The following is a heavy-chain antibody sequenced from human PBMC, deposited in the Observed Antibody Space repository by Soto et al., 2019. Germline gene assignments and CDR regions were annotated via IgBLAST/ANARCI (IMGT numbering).Heavy chain of an antibody. J-gene: IGHJ4*02. Sequence: DVQLLESGGGSVQPGGSLRLSCAASGFTFSGSAFSWVRQAPGKGLEWVSAISASGGNTYYADSVKGRFTISRDNSRNTLFLQMNILRSEDTAVYYCARGRDGYYPLGGYWGQGTLVTVSS. CDR3: ARGRDGYYPLGGY. CDR1: GFTFSGSA. CDR2: ISASGGNT. V-gene: IGHV3-23*01. D-gene: IGHD1-26*01.